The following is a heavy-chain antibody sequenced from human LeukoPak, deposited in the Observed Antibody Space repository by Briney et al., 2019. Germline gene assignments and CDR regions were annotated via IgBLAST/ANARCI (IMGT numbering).Heavy chain of an antibody. CDR1: GFTFSNYA. V-gene: IGHV3-48*01. D-gene: IGHD3-10*01. J-gene: IGHJ6*02. CDR3: ARALFAGAFYGMDV. CDR2: ISSSSSTI. Sequence: PGGSLRLSCAVSGFTFSNYAMNWVRQAPGKGLEWLSYISSSSSTIYYADSVKGRFTISRDNSKNTLYLQMNSLRAEDTAVYYCARALFAGAFYGMDVWGQGTTVTVSS.